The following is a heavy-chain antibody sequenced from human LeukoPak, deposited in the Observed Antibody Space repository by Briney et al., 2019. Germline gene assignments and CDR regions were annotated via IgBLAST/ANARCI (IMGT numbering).Heavy chain of an antibody. D-gene: IGHD2-2*01. J-gene: IGHJ5*02. Sequence: SETLSLTCAVYGGSFSGYYWSWIRQPPGKGLEWIGEINHSESTNYNPSLKSRVTISVDTSKNQFSLKLSSVIAADTAVYYCARGYQLLWGGWFDPWGQGTLSPSPQ. V-gene: IGHV4-34*01. CDR3: ARGYQLLWGGWFDP. CDR1: GGSFSGYY. CDR2: INHSEST.